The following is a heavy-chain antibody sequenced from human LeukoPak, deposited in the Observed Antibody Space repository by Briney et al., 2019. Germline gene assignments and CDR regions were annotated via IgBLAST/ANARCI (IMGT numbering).Heavy chain of an antibody. Sequence: GGSLRLSCAASGFTFSSYAMIWVRQAPGKGLEWVSAISGSGGSTYYADSVKGRFTISRDNSKNTLYLQMNSLRAEDKGVYYCANSATTYFDYWGQGTLVTVSS. V-gene: IGHV3-23*01. J-gene: IGHJ4*02. CDR1: GFTFSSYA. CDR2: ISGSGGST. D-gene: IGHD5-12*01. CDR3: ANSATTYFDY.